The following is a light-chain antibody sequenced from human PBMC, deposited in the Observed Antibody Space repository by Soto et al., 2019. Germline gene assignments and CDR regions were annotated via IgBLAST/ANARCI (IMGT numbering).Light chain of an antibody. V-gene: IGKV1-17*01. CDR1: QVITND. J-gene: IGKJ1*01. CDR3: QQYGSSGT. Sequence: IKMTPSPSSMTASLGDSLSITCRASQVITNDLGWYQQKPGKAPKRLIYAASSLQDGVPSRLSGSGSGTEFTLTISSLQPEYFAVYYCQQYGSSGTFGQGTKGDIK. CDR2: AAS.